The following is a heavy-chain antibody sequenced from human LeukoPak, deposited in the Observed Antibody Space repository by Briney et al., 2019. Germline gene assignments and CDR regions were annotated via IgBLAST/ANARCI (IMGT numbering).Heavy chain of an antibody. CDR2: IRYDGSNK. J-gene: IGHJ4*02. D-gene: IGHD3-22*01. Sequence: GGSLRLSCAASGFTFSSYVMHWVRQAPGKGLEWVAFIRYDGSNKYYADSVKGRFTISRDNSKNTLYLQMNSLRAEDTAVYYCAKDLTYYYDSSGYLTNDYWGQGTLVTVSS. CDR1: GFTFSSYV. CDR3: AKDLTYYYDSSGYLTNDY. V-gene: IGHV3-30*02.